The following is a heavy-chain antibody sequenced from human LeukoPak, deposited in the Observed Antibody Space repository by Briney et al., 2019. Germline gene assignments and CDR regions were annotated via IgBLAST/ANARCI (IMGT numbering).Heavy chain of an antibody. CDR3: ARGVVRYFDY. CDR2: ISYDGSNK. J-gene: IGHJ4*02. Sequence: GGSLRLSCAASGFTFSSYAMHWVRQAPGKGLEWVAVISYDGSNKYYADSVKGRFTISRDNAKNSLYLQMNSLRAEDTAVYYCARGVVRYFDYWGQGALVTVSS. CDR1: GFTFSSYA. V-gene: IGHV3-30-3*01. D-gene: IGHD3-9*01.